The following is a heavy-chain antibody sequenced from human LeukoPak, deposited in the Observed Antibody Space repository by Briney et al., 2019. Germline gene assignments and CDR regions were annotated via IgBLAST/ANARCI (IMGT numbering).Heavy chain of an antibody. J-gene: IGHJ4*02. V-gene: IGHV4-31*03. CDR2: IYYSGST. CDR1: GGSISSGGYY. Sequence: SETLSLTCTVSGGSISSGGYYWSWIRQHPGKGLEWIGYIYYSGSTYYNPSLKSRVTISVDTSKNQFSLKLSSVTAADTAVYYCARLDSSGYLSPGYWGQGTLVTVSS. CDR3: ARLDSSGYLSPGY. D-gene: IGHD3-22*01.